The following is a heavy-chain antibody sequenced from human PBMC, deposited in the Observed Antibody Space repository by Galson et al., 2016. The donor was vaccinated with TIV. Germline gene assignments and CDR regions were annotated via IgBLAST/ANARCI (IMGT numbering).Heavy chain of an antibody. CDR2: ISAGGGRT. CDR1: GFTFSSFA. CDR3: AKMDSSGFDYVRRFDF. V-gene: IGHV3-23*01. J-gene: IGHJ4*02. Sequence: SLRLSCAASGFTFSSFAVSWVRQAPGKGLEWVSGISAGGGRTNYADSVKGRFTISRDNPKNTLYLQMRSLRAEDTAVYFCAKMDSSGFDYVRRFDFWGQGTLATDSS. D-gene: IGHD3-22*01.